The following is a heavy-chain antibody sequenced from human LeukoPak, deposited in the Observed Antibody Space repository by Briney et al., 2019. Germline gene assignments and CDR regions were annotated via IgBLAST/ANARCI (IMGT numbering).Heavy chain of an antibody. CDR3: ARVPSVRSYYYYMDV. Sequence: SETLSLTCTVSGYSMSSGYYWGWIRQPPGKGLEWIGSIYHSGSTYYNPSLKSRVTISVDTSKNQFSLKLSSVTAADTAVYYCARVPSVRSYYYYMDVWGKGTTVTVSS. CDR2: IYHSGST. J-gene: IGHJ6*03. CDR1: GYSMSSGYY. V-gene: IGHV4-38-2*02.